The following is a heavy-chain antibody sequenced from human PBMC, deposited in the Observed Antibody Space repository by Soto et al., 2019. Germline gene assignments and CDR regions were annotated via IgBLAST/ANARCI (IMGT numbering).Heavy chain of an antibody. V-gene: IGHV3-48*02. CDR3: ATNRVAGWNPFDY. CDR2: ISRTSAAI. D-gene: IGHD1-1*01. CDR1: GFSFSTYT. Sequence: EVQLVESGGGLVQPGGSLRLSCAASGFSFSTYTMNWVRQAPGKGLEWLPYISRTSAAIYYADSVKGRFTISRDNAKHSLYLQMNSLRDEDTAVYYCATNRVAGWNPFDYWGQGTLVTVAS. J-gene: IGHJ4*02.